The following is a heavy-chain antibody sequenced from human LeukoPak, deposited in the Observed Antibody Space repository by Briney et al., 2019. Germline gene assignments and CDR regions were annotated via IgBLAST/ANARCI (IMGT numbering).Heavy chain of an antibody. CDR3: ASFPHGTMVRGV. V-gene: IGHV1-2*02. CDR2: INPNSGGT. Sequence: SVKVSRKASGYTFTGYYMHWVRQAPGQGLEWMGWINPNSGGTNYAQKFQGRVTMTRDTSISTAYMELSRLRSDDTAVYYCASFPHGTMVRGVWGQGTLVTVSS. CDR1: GYTFTGYY. J-gene: IGHJ4*02. D-gene: IGHD3-10*01.